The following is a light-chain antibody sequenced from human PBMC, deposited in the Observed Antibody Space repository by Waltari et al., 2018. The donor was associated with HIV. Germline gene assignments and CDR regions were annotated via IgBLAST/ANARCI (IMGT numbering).Light chain of an antibody. CDR3: QQYFRIPPT. V-gene: IGKV3-11*01. CDR1: QSVSSY. Sequence: EIVLTQSPATLSLSPGERATLSCRASQSVSSYLAWYQQKPGQAPRLLIYDASNRATGIPARFSASGSGTAFTLTITRLQAEDVAVYHCQQYFRIPPTFGGGTKVDI. J-gene: IGKJ4*01. CDR2: DAS.